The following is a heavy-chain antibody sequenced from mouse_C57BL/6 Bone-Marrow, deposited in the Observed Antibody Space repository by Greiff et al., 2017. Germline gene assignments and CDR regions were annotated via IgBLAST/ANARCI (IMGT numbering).Heavy chain of an antibody. CDR1: GITFTASY. CDR3: ASASNPYWYFDV. CDR2: ISNKANGFTT. V-gene: IGHV7-3*01. J-gene: IGHJ1*03. Sequence: EVKLMESGRGLVQPGGSLSLPCAVSGITFTASYMSWVRHPPGKALVWLGFISNKANGFTTEYRASVKGRFTISRDKSQSILYRQMNALRAEDSATYYCASASNPYWYFDVWGTGTTVTVSS.